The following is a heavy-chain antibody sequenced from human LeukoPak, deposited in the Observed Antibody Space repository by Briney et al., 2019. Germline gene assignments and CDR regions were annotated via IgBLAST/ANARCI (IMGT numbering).Heavy chain of an antibody. CDR2: IKQDGSEK. D-gene: IGHD3-22*01. CDR3: ARAGRYYYDSRPSEGYFDL. J-gene: IGHJ2*01. V-gene: IGHV3-7*02. CDR1: GFTFSSYW. Sequence: GGSLRLSCAVSGFTFSSYWMSWVRQAPGKGLEWVANIKQDGSEKYLVDSVKGRFTISRDNAKNSLYLQMESLRAEDTAVYYCARAGRYYYDSRPSEGYFDLWGRGTLVTVSS.